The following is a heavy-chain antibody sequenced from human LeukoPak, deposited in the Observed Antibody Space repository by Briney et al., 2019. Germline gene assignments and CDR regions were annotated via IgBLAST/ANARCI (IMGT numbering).Heavy chain of an antibody. CDR1: GLTFSHVW. Sequence: GGSLRLSCAVSGLTFSHVWMNWVRQAPGKGLEWVANIEKDGSERYYVDSVKGRFTISRDNAKNSLYLQMNSLRAEDTAVYYCARDAAGEDYWGQGTLVTVSS. J-gene: IGHJ4*02. D-gene: IGHD6-13*01. V-gene: IGHV3-7*03. CDR3: ARDAAGEDY. CDR2: IEKDGSER.